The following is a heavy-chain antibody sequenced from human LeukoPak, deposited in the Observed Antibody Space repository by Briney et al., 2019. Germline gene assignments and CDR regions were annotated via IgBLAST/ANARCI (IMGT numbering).Heavy chain of an antibody. Sequence: GASVKVSCKASGYTFTSNDINWVRQATGQGLEWMGWMNPNSGNTGYAQKFQGRVTMTRNTSISTAYMELSSLRSEDTAVYYCARGCSSTSCFDYWGQGTLITVSS. CDR2: MNPNSGNT. J-gene: IGHJ4*02. CDR3: ARGCSSTSCFDY. CDR1: GYTFTSND. D-gene: IGHD2-2*01. V-gene: IGHV1-8*01.